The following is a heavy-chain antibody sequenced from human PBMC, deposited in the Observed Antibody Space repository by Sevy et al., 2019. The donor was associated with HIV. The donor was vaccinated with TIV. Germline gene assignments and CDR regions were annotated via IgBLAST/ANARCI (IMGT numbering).Heavy chain of an antibody. D-gene: IGHD1-26*01. J-gene: IGHJ4*02. Sequence: SEILSLTCTVSGGSFTSLYWNWIRQPPGKGLEWIANIYYNGHINYNPSLKSRVTLSLDTSKNQFSLRLSSVTAADTAMYYCAGENAWGRGYSWGQGTLVTVSS. CDR1: GGSFTSLY. CDR3: AGENAWGRGYS. V-gene: IGHV4-59*08. CDR2: IYYNGHI.